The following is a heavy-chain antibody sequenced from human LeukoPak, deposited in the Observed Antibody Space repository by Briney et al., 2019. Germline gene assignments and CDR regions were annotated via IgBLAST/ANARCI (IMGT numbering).Heavy chain of an antibody. CDR3: ARDFYDILTGYRQSAFDI. CDR1: GGSISSYY. J-gene: IGHJ3*02. Sequence: SETLSLTCTVSGGSISSYYWSWIRQPAGKGLEWIGYIYYSGSTNYNPSLKSRVTISVDTSKNQFSLKLSSVTAADTAVYYCARDFYDILTGYRQSAFDIWGQGTMVTVSS. V-gene: IGHV4-59*01. CDR2: IYYSGST. D-gene: IGHD3-9*01.